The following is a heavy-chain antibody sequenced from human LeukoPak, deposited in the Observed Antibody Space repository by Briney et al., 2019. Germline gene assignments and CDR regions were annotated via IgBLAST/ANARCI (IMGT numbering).Heavy chain of an antibody. D-gene: IGHD3-3*01. CDR2: VYYSGNT. Sequence: KTSETLSLTCSVSGGSISSNSYCWGWIRQPPGKGLEWIGMVYYSGNTYYNPSLKSRVTISVDTSKNQFSLKLSSVTAADTALYYCAGVRFLEWLNAPSSFDYWGQGTLVTVSS. CDR1: GGSISSNSYC. CDR3: AGVRFLEWLNAPSSFDY. J-gene: IGHJ4*02. V-gene: IGHV4-39*01.